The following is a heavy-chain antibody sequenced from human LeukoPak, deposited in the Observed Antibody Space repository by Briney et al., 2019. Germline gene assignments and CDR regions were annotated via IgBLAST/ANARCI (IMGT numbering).Heavy chain of an antibody. CDR3: ARSPAHYDILTGYYRSYFDY. Sequence: SETLSLTCAVYGGSFSGYFWSWIRQPPGKGLEWIGEINHSGSTNYNPSLKSRVTISVDTSKNQFSLKLSSVTAADTAVYYCARSPAHYDILTGYYRSYFDYWGQGTLVTVSS. J-gene: IGHJ4*02. CDR1: GGSFSGYF. V-gene: IGHV4-34*01. D-gene: IGHD3-9*01. CDR2: INHSGST.